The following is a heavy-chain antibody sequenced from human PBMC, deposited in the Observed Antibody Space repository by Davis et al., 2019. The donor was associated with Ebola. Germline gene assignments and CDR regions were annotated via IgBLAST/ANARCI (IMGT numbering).Heavy chain of an antibody. D-gene: IGHD2-2*01. Sequence: SVTVSCKASRGTFRRYAISWVRQAPGQGREWMGGTIPIFGPANSAQKFQGRVTITADESTSTAYMELSSLRSEDTAVYYCARVGKGALTRNAFDIWGKGTMVTVSS. CDR1: RGTFRRYA. J-gene: IGHJ3*02. CDR3: ARVGKGALTRNAFDI. V-gene: IGHV1-69*13. CDR2: TIPIFGPA.